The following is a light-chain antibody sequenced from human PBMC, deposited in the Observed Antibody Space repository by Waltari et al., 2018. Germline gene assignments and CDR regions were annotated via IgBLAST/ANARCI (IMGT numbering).Light chain of an antibody. V-gene: IGLV2-23*02. Sequence: QSALTQPASVSGSPGQSITISCTGASRDVGSYNLVSWYRQHPGKAPKLVLYEVNRRPSGVSHRFSGSKSGNTASLTISGLQTEDEADYFCCSYAGSSTYVFGTGTKVTVL. J-gene: IGLJ1*01. CDR3: CSYAGSSTYV. CDR1: SRDVGSYNL. CDR2: EVN.